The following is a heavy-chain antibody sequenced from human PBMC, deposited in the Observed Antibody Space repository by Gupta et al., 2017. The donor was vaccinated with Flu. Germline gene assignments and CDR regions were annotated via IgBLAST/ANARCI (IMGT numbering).Heavy chain of an antibody. CDR2: ISASGIST. D-gene: IGHD4-4*01. V-gene: IGHV3-23*01. Sequence: MSWVRQAPGEGLEWFSAISASGISTYYADSVKGRFTISRDSSKNTLFLQLSSLRAEDTAVYYCTPSTPGSVTSWGQGTLVTVSS. CDR3: TPSTPGSVTS. J-gene: IGHJ5*02.